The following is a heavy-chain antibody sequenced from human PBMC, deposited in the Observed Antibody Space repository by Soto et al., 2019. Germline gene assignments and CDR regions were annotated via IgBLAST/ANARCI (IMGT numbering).Heavy chain of an antibody. CDR1: GGSISNYY. J-gene: IGHJ5*02. CDR3: ARQKSIAAAGRVSGWFDP. D-gene: IGHD6-13*01. CDR2: IYYSGST. Sequence: SETLSLTCTVSGGSISNYYWSWIRQPPGKGLEWIGYIYYSGSTNYNPSLKSRVTISVDTSKNQFSLKLSSVTAADTAVYYCARQKSIAAAGRVSGWFDPWGQGTLVTVSS. V-gene: IGHV4-59*08.